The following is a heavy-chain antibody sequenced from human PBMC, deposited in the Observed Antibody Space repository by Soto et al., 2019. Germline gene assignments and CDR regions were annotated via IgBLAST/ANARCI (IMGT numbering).Heavy chain of an antibody. D-gene: IGHD4-17*01. J-gene: IGHJ6*02. CDR1: GYTFTSYG. Sequence: ASVKVSCKASGYTFTSYGISWVRQAPGQGLDWMGWIIAYNGNTNYAQKLQGRVTMTTDTSTSTAYMELRSLRSDDTAVYYCARAATVTTFSVDYYYGMDVWGQGTTVTVSS. CDR2: IIAYNGNT. CDR3: ARAATVTTFSVDYYYGMDV. V-gene: IGHV1-18*01.